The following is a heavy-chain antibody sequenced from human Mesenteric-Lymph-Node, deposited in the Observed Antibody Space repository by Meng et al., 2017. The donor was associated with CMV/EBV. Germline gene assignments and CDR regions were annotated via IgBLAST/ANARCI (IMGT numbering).Heavy chain of an antibody. CDR1: GYTLTELS. Sequence: ASVKVSCKVSGYTLTELSMHWVRQAPGKGLEWMGGFDPEDGETIYAQKFQGRVTMTEDTSTDTAYMELRSLRSDDTAVYYCARYGSGWYVSQQLTQGYFDYWGQGTLVTVSS. D-gene: IGHD6-19*01. CDR3: ARYGSGWYVSQQLTQGYFDY. V-gene: IGHV1-24*01. CDR2: FDPEDGET. J-gene: IGHJ4*02.